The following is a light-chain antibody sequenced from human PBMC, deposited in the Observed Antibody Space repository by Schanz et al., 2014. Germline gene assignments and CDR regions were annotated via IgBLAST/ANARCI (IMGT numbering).Light chain of an antibody. Sequence: QSALTQPPSASGSPGQSVTISCTGTSSDIGGYNYVSWYQQHPGKAPKLMIYDASNRPSGVSNRFSGSKSAYTASLTISGLQAEDEADYFCCSYAGSSTWVFGGGTKLTVL. CDR3: CSYAGSSTWV. J-gene: IGLJ3*02. V-gene: IGLV2-14*01. CDR2: DAS. CDR1: SSDIGGYNY.